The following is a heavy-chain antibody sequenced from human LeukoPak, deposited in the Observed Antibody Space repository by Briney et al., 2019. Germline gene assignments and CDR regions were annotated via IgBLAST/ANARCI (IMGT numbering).Heavy chain of an antibody. CDR3: ARGRGYYYNMDV. Sequence: PGGSLRLSCAASGFTFSSHAMNWVRQGPGKGLEWVSAISSSGGRTYYADSVEGRFTISRDRSKNTLNLQMKSLRVEDTAVYFCARGRGYYYNMDVWGKGITVTVSS. J-gene: IGHJ6*03. V-gene: IGHV3-23*01. CDR1: GFTFSSHA. CDR2: ISSSGGRT. D-gene: IGHD3-10*01.